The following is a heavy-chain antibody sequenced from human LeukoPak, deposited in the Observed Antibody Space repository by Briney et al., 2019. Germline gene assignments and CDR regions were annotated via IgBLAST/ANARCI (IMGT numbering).Heavy chain of an antibody. CDR1: GFTFSGSA. J-gene: IGHJ5*02. D-gene: IGHD2-15*01. V-gene: IGHV3-73*01. CDR3: TRDRGTYNWFDP. CDR2: IDKRDNLYAT. Sequence: PGRSLRLSCAASGFTFSGSAVHWVRQSSGQALEWTRHIDKRDNLYATAYAESVKGRFTISRDDSKDTAFLHMDSLKTEDTALYYCTRDRGTYNWFDPWGQGTLVTVSS.